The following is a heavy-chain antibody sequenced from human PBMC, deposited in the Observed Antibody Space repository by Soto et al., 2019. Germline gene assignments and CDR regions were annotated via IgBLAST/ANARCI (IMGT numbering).Heavy chain of an antibody. CDR1: GFTFSSYG. J-gene: IGHJ1*01. CDR2: ISYDGSNK. Sequence: QVQLVESGGGVAQPGRSLRLSCAASGFTFSSYGMHWVRQAPGKGLEWVAVISYDGSNKYYADSVKGRFTISRDNSKNTLYLQMTSLRAEDTAVYYCAKDKNGYGGNSRYFQHWGQGTLVTVSS. V-gene: IGHV3-30*18. D-gene: IGHD4-17*01. CDR3: AKDKNGYGGNSRYFQH.